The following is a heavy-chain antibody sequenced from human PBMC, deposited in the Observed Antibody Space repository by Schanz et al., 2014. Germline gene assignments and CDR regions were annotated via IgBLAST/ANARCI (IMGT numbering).Heavy chain of an antibody. CDR1: GFTFNSYA. V-gene: IGHV3-23*01. CDR2: ISGSGGST. D-gene: IGHD3-10*01. Sequence: DVQLLESGGGLVQPGGSLRLSCAASGFTFNSYAMTWVRQAPGKGLEWVSAISGSGGSTYYADSVKGRFTISRDNSKNTLYLQMNSLRAEDTAVYYCASGVHVSSLQKGLQFWGRGTLVIVSS. CDR3: ASGVHVSSLQKGLQF. J-gene: IGHJ1*01.